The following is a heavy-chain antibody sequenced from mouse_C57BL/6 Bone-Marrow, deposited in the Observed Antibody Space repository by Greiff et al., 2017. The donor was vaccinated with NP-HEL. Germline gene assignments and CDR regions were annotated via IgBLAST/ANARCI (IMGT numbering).Heavy chain of an antibody. CDR1: GFTFSSYA. J-gene: IGHJ3*01. CDR3: ARDYDRGAWFAY. Sequence: VQLKESGGGLVKPGGSLKLSCAASGFTFSSYAMSWVRQTPEKRLEWVATISDGGSYTYYPDNVKGRFTISRDNAKNNLYLQMSHLKSEDTAMYYCARDYDRGAWFAYWGQGTLVTVSA. V-gene: IGHV5-4*01. D-gene: IGHD2-12*01. CDR2: ISDGGSYT.